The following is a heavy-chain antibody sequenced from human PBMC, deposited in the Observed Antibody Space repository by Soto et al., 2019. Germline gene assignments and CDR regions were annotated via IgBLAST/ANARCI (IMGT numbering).Heavy chain of an antibody. CDR3: ARSPHYGSGTYYFPFDY. J-gene: IGHJ4*02. Sequence: SEALSLTCAVSGGPISSGGYSWSWIRQPPGEGLGWIGYIYHSGSTYYNPSLKSRVTISVDRSKNQFSLKLSSVTAADTAVYYCARSPHYGSGTYYFPFDYWGQGTLVTVSS. V-gene: IGHV4-30-2*01. D-gene: IGHD3-10*01. CDR1: GGPISSGGYS. CDR2: IYHSGST.